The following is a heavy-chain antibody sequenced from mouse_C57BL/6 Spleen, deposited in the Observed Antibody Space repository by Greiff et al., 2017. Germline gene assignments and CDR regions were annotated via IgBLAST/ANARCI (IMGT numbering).Heavy chain of an antibody. CDR3: VSYYYGSSFYFDY. CDR1: GYTFTSYW. V-gene: IGHV1-50*01. D-gene: IGHD1-1*01. J-gene: IGHJ2*01. CDR2: IDPSDSYT. Sequence: QVQLQQPGAELVKPGASVKLSCKASGYTFTSYWMQWVKQRPGQGLEWIGEIDPSDSYTNYNQKFKGKATLTVDTSSSTAYMQLSSLTSEDSAVYYCVSYYYGSSFYFDYWGQGTTLTVSS.